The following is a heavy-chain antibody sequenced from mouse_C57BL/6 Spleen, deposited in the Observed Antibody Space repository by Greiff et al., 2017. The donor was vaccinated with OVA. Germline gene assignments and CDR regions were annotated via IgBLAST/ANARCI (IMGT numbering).Heavy chain of an antibody. CDR1: GYTFTDYE. Sequence: VQLQQSGAELVRPGASVTLSCKASGYTFTDYEMHWVKQTPVHGLEWIGAIDPETGGTAYNQKFKGKAILTADKSSSTAYMELRSLTSEDSAVYYGTKEETGTQAWFAYWGQGTLVTVSA. CDR2: IDPETGGT. D-gene: IGHD4-1*01. J-gene: IGHJ3*01. V-gene: IGHV1-15*01. CDR3: TKEETGTQAWFAY.